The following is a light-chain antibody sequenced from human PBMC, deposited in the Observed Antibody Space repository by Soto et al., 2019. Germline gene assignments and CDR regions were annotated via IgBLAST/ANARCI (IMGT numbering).Light chain of an antibody. V-gene: IGKV1-5*03. CDR3: QQYNSYPWT. J-gene: IGKJ1*01. CDR2: KAS. Sequence: IQMTQSPSTLSASVGDRVTITCRASQSISSWLAWYQQKPGKAPKLLIYKASGLESGVPSRFSGSGSGTEFTLTISSLQPDDFATYYCQQYNSYPWTFGQGTKVEIK. CDR1: QSISSW.